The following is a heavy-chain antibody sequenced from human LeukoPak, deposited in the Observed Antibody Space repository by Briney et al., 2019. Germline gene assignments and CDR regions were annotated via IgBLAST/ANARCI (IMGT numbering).Heavy chain of an antibody. CDR3: TRDSWGGYALD. CDR1: GFTFGDYA. V-gene: IGHV3-49*04. D-gene: IGHD5-12*01. J-gene: IGHJ4*02. CDR2: IRSKAYGGTT. Sequence: GGSLRLSCTASGFTFGDYAMSWVRQAPGKGLEWVGFIRSKAYGGTTEYAASVKGRFTISRDDSKSIAYLQMNSLKTEDTAVYYCTRDSWGGYALDWGQGTLVTVSS.